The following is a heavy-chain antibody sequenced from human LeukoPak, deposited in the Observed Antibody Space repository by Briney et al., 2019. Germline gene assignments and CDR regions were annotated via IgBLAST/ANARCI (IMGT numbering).Heavy chain of an antibody. CDR3: ARDKSSGYWFIDY. V-gene: IGHV3-74*01. D-gene: IGHD3-22*01. CDR2: INSDGSST. J-gene: IGHJ4*02. Sequence: TGGSLRLSCAASGFTFSSHWMHWVRQAPGKGLVWVSRINSDGSSTNYADAVKGRFTVSRDNAKNTLYLQVNSLRAEHTAVYHCARDKSSGYWFIDYWGQGTLVTVSS. CDR1: GFTFSSHW.